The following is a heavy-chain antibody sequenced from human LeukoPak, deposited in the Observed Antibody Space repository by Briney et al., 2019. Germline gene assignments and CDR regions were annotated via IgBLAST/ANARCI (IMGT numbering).Heavy chain of an antibody. CDR2: ISGSGGST. CDR1: GFTFSSYA. J-gene: IGHJ4*02. D-gene: IGHD3-22*01. V-gene: IGHV3-23*01. Sequence: SGGSLRLSCAASGFTFSSYAMSWVRQAPGKGLEWVSAISGSGGSTYYADSVKGRSTISRDNSKNTLYLQMNSLRAEDTAVYYCAKPLTMIVVGGDLDYWGQGTLVTVSS. CDR3: AKPLTMIVVGGDLDY.